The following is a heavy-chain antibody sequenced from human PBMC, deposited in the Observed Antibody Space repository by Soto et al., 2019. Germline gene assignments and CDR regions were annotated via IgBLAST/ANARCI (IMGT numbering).Heavy chain of an antibody. J-gene: IGHJ4*02. CDR3: ARVSDY. Sequence: QVQLVQSGAEVKKPGSSVKVSCKASGGTFSSYAISWVRQAPGQGLEWMGGIIPIFGTANYAQKFQGRVTVTADEYQSTAYVQLSSVRAEDTAVYYCARVSDYWGQGTLVTVSS. CDR1: GGTFSSYA. V-gene: IGHV1-69*12. CDR2: IIPIFGTA.